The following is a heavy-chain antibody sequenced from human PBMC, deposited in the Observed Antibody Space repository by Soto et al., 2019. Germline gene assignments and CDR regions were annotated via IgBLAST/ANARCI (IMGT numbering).Heavy chain of an antibody. CDR1: GFTFSSYS. D-gene: IGHD3-9*01. V-gene: IGHV3-21*01. Sequence: GGSLRLSCAASGFTFSSYSMNWVRQAPGKGLEWVSSISSSSSYIYYADSVKGRFTISRDNAKNSLYLQMNSLRAEDTAVYYCARDPRTYYDILTGNHYFDYWGQGTLVTVSS. CDR3: ARDPRTYYDILTGNHYFDY. J-gene: IGHJ4*02. CDR2: ISSSSSYI.